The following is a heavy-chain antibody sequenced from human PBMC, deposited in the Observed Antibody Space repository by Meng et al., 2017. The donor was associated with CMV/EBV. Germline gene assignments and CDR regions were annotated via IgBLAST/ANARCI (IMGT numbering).Heavy chain of an antibody. CDR2: IKQDGSEK. D-gene: IGHD1-26*01. CDR1: GFTFSSYW. CDR3: ARVVSGSLDY. J-gene: IGHJ4*02. V-gene: IGHV3-7*01. Sequence: GGSLRLSCAAPGFTFSSYWMSWVRQAPGKGLEWVANIKQDGSEKYYVDSVKGRFTISRDNAKNSLYLQMNSLRAEDTAVYYCARVVSGSLDYWGQGTLVTVSS.